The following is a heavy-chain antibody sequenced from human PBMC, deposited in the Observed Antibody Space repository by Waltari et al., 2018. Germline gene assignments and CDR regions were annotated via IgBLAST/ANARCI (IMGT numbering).Heavy chain of an antibody. J-gene: IGHJ4*02. D-gene: IGHD6-13*01. Sequence: QVQLQQWGAGLFKPSETLSLTCAVYGGSFRGYYWSWIRHPPGKGLEWMGEINHSGSTNYNPSLKSRVTRSVDTSKNQFSLKLSSVTAADTAVYYCARGRGSSRGGRLLDYWGQGTLVTVSS. CDR1: GGSFRGYY. CDR3: ARGRGSSRGGRLLDY. CDR2: INHSGST. V-gene: IGHV4-34*01.